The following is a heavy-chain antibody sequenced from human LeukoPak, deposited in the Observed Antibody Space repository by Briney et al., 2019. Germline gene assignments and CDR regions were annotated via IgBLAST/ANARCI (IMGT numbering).Heavy chain of an antibody. CDR3: TTDSYDSSGYYSNY. J-gene: IGHJ4*02. Sequence: PGGSLRLSYAASGFTFSNAWMSWVRQAPGKGLEWVGRIKSKTDGGTTDYAAPVKGRFTISRDDSKNTLYLQMNSLKTEDTAVYYCTTDSYDSSGYYSNYWGQGTLVTVSS. CDR1: GFTFSNAW. V-gene: IGHV3-15*01. CDR2: IKSKTDGGTT. D-gene: IGHD3-22*01.